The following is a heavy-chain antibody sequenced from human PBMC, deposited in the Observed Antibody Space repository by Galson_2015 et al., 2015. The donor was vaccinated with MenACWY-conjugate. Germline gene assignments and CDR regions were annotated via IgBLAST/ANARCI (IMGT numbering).Heavy chain of an antibody. CDR1: GFTFSSYW. V-gene: IGHV3-7*03. D-gene: IGHD5-18*01. Sequence: SLRLSCAASGFTFSSYWMSWVRQAPGKGLEWVAHINQDGSEKYYVDSVEGRFTISRDNAKNSLYLQMNSLRAEDTAVFYCAYLKNSYGSIFDYWGQGTLVTVSS. J-gene: IGHJ4*02. CDR3: AYLKNSYGSIFDY. CDR2: INQDGSEK.